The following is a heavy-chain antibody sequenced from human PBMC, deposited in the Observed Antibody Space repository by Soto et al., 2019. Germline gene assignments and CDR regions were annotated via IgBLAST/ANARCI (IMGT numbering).Heavy chain of an antibody. CDR2: ISFSGAT. CDR3: ARERRDGYKRYFEF. CDR1: GVSITSYF. D-gene: IGHD5-12*01. V-gene: IGHV4-59*01. J-gene: IGHJ4*02. Sequence: SETLSLTCTVSGVSITSYFWSWIRQTPGKGLDWIGSISFSGATYSNPSLKGRAALSVDTSENHLSLTLNSVTSADTAVYFCARERRDGYKRYFEFWGQGKPVTVSS.